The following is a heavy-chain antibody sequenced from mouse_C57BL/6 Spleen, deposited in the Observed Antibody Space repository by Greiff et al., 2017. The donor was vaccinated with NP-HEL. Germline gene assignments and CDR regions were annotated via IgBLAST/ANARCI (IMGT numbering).Heavy chain of an antibody. Sequence: QVQLQHSGPELVKPGASVKISCKASGYAFSSSWMNWVKQRPGKGLEWIGRIYPGDGDTKYNGKFKGKATLTADKSSSTAYMQLSSLTSEDSAVYFCARSNYLFDYWGQGTTLTVSS. CDR2: IYPGDGDT. D-gene: IGHD2-5*01. CDR3: ARSNYLFDY. J-gene: IGHJ2*01. V-gene: IGHV1-82*01. CDR1: GYAFSSSW.